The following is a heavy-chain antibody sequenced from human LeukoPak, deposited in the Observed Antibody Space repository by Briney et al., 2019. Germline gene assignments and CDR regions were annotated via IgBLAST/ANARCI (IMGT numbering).Heavy chain of an antibody. Sequence: GRSLRFSCTASGFTFGDYAMSWVRQAPGKGLEWVGFIRSKDYGGTTEYAASVKGRFTISRDDSKSIAYLQMNSLKTEDTAVYYCTRDFYCTNGVCYTTEWDYWGQGTLVTVSS. CDR3: TRDFYCTNGVCYTTEWDY. V-gene: IGHV3-49*04. CDR2: IRSKDYGGTT. J-gene: IGHJ4*02. CDR1: GFTFGDYA. D-gene: IGHD2-8*01.